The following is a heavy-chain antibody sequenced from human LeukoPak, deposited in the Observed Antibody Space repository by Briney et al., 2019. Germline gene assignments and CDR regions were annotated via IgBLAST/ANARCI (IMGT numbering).Heavy chain of an antibody. V-gene: IGHV3-21*04. D-gene: IGHD4-17*01. CDR1: GFTFSSYS. CDR3: AKDADDSGDYVGIDY. J-gene: IGHJ4*02. CDR2: ISSSSSYI. Sequence: PGGSLRLSCAASGFTFSSYSMNWVRQAPGKGLEWVSSISSSSSYIYYADSVKGRFTIFRDDGKNSLYLQMNSLRAEDTALYYCAKDADDSGDYVGIDYWGQGTLVTVSS.